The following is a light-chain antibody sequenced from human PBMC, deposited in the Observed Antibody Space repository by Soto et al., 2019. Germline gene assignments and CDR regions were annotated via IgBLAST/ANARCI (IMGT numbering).Light chain of an antibody. Sequence: QSVLTQPPSVSAAPGQKVTISCSGSSSNIENNYVSWYQQLPGTAPKLLIYDNNKRPSGIPDRFSGSKSGTSATLGITGLQTGDEADYYCGTWESRLSAGVFGGGTKMTVL. CDR2: DNN. CDR1: SSNIENNY. V-gene: IGLV1-51*01. CDR3: GTWESRLSAGV. J-gene: IGLJ2*01.